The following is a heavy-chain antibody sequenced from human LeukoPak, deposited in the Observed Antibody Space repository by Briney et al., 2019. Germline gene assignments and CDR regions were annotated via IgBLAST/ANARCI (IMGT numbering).Heavy chain of an antibody. Sequence: PGGSLRLSCAASGFTFSDYWMSWMRQAPGKGLEWVAVISYDGSNKYYADSVKGRFTISRDNSKNTLYLQMNSLRAEDTAVYYCATHDYSNHGLFDYWGQGTLVTVSS. CDR3: ATHDYSNHGLFDY. CDR1: GFTFSDYW. CDR2: ISYDGSNK. D-gene: IGHD4-11*01. V-gene: IGHV3-30*03. J-gene: IGHJ4*02.